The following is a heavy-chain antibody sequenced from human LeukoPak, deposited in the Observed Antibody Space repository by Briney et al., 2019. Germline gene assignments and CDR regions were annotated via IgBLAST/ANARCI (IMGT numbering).Heavy chain of an antibody. Sequence: ASVEVSCKASGGTFSSYTISWVRQAPGQGLEWMGRIIPILGIANYAQKFKGRVTITADKSTSTAYMELSSLRSEDTAVYYCAKAVGDGAFDIWGQGTMVTVSS. J-gene: IGHJ3*02. D-gene: IGHD5-24*01. CDR3: AKAVGDGAFDI. CDR2: IIPILGIA. CDR1: GGTFSSYT. V-gene: IGHV1-69*02.